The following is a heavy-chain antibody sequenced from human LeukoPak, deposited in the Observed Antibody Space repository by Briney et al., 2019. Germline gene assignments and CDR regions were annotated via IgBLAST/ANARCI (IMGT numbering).Heavy chain of an antibody. D-gene: IGHD5-24*01. J-gene: IGHJ4*02. CDR3: ATGRDGYNLDY. V-gene: IGHV3-30-3*01. CDR1: GFTFSSYA. CDR2: ISYDGSNK. Sequence: PGRSLRLSCAASGFTFSSYAMHWVRQAPGKGLEWVAVISYDGSNKYYADSVKGRFTISRDNSKNTLYLQTNSLRAEDTAVYYCATGRDGYNLDYWGQGTLVTVSS.